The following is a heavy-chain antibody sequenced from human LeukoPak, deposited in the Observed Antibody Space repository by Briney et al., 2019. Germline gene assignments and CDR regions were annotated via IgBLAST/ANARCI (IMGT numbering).Heavy chain of an antibody. Sequence: GGSLRLSCAASGFTLSRYWMSWVRQAPGKGLEWVANIKHDGSEKYYVDSVKGRLTISRDNAKNTLYLQMNSLRAEDTAIYYCVGGYDPHYWGQGTLVTVSS. V-gene: IGHV3-7*04. D-gene: IGHD3-16*01. J-gene: IGHJ4*02. CDR3: VGGYDPHY. CDR1: GFTLSRYW. CDR2: IKHDGSEK.